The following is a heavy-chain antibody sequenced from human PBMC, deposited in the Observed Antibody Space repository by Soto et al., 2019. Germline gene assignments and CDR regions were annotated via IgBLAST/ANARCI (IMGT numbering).Heavy chain of an antibody. CDR1: GYTFTSYA. D-gene: IGHD3-10*01. Sequence: QVQLVQSGAEVKKPGASVKVSCKASGYTFTSYAMHWVRQAPGQRLEWMGWINAGNGNTKYSQKFQGRVTITRDTSASTAYMELSSLRSEDTAVYYCARVYDGSGSYYNLESYYYYYGMDVWGQGTTVTVSS. CDR2: INAGNGNT. J-gene: IGHJ6*02. CDR3: ARVYDGSGSYYNLESYYYYYGMDV. V-gene: IGHV1-3*01.